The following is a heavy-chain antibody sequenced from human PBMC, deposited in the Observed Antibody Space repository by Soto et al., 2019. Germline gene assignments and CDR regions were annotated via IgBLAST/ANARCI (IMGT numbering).Heavy chain of an antibody. CDR1: GFSFSSFA. J-gene: IGHJ5*02. CDR2: IRGTAT. V-gene: IGHV3-23*01. D-gene: IGHD2-21*01. Sequence: EVQLLESGXXXVQPGESLRLSCEVSGFSFSSFAMDCFRQAPGEGLEWVSSIRGTATSYADSVKGRFTISRDNSKNTVYLQMNTLRGEDTAVYYCAKCAVSMTTSGGWCKGFDPWGQGTLVIVSS. CDR3: AKCAVSMTTSGGWCKGFDP.